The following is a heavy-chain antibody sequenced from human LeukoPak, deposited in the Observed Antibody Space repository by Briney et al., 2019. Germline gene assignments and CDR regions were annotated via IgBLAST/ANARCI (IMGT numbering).Heavy chain of an antibody. Sequence: SETLSLTCVVSGDSFSSHYWTWIRQSPGKGLEWIGYISYIGSTNYNPSLKSRVSISIDTSKNQFSLKLRSVTAADTAVYYCARDLVTVTKGFDIWGQGTMVSVSS. CDR1: GDSFSSHY. J-gene: IGHJ3*02. CDR2: ISYIGST. D-gene: IGHD4-17*01. CDR3: ARDLVTVTKGFDI. V-gene: IGHV4-59*11.